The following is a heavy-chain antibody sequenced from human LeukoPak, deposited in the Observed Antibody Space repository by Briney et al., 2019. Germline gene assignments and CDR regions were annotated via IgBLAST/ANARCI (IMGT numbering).Heavy chain of an antibody. Sequence: NPSETLSLTCTVSGGSISSYYWSWIRQPPGKGLEWIGRIYTSGSTNYNPSLKSRVTISVDTSKNQFSLKLSSVTAADTAVYYCARDETLAYCGGDCYSGAFDIWGQGTMVTVSS. CDR1: GGSISSYY. D-gene: IGHD2-21*01. V-gene: IGHV4-4*08. CDR2: IYTSGST. J-gene: IGHJ3*02. CDR3: ARDETLAYCGGDCYSGAFDI.